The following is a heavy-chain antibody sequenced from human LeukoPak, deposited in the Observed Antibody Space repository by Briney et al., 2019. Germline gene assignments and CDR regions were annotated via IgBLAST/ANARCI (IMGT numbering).Heavy chain of an antibody. CDR3: ARRGSGRKWFDP. CDR2: IYYSGRT. CDR1: GGSISSSSYY. V-gene: IGHV4-39*01. D-gene: IGHD1-1*01. J-gene: IGHJ5*02. Sequence: PSETLSLTCTVSGGSISSSSYYWGWIRQPPGKGLVWIGSIYYSGRTYYNPSLRSRVTISVNTSKNQFSLKLSSVTDADTAVYYCARRGSGRKWFDPWGQGTLVTVSS.